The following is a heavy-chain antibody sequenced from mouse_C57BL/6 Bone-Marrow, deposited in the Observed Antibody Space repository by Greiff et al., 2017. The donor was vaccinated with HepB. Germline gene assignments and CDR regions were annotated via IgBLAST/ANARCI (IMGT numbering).Heavy chain of an antibody. CDR3: ARRYGSPGYFDY. Sequence: DVMLVESGGGLVKPGGSLKLSCAASGFTFSDYGMHWVRQAPEKGLEWVAYISSGSSTIYYADTVKGRFTISRDNAKNTLFLQMTSLRSEDTAMYYCARRYGSPGYFDYWGQGTTLTVSS. J-gene: IGHJ2*01. V-gene: IGHV5-17*01. CDR2: ISSGSSTI. CDR1: GFTFSDYG. D-gene: IGHD1-1*01.